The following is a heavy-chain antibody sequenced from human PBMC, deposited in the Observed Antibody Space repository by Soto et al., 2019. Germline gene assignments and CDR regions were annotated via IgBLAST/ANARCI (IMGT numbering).Heavy chain of an antibody. CDR1: GGSISTYY. CDR2: THYTGNT. V-gene: IGHV4-59*01. J-gene: IGHJ4*02. D-gene: IGHD4-17*01. Sequence: QVQLQESGPGLVKPSETLSLTCTVSGGSISTYYWDWIRQPPGKEVEWIGYTHYTGNTNYHPSLKSRVTISLDTSRNQFSLKLSSVTAADTAIYYCARHTVTIRAGFDYWGQGALVTVSS. CDR3: ARHTVTIRAGFDY.